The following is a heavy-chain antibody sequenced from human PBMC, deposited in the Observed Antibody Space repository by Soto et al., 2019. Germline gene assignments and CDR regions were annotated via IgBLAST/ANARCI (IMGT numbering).Heavy chain of an antibody. CDR2: INHSGST. CDR3: ARGGIGSGSYYNYYYYYMDV. D-gene: IGHD3-10*01. J-gene: IGHJ6*03. Sequence: SEPLSLTCAVYGGSFSGYYWSWIRQPPGKGLEWIGEINHSGSTNYNPSLKSRVTISVDTSKNQFSLKLSSVTAADTAVYYCARGGIGSGSYYNYYYYYMDVWGKGTTVTVSS. CDR1: GGSFSGYY. V-gene: IGHV4-34*01.